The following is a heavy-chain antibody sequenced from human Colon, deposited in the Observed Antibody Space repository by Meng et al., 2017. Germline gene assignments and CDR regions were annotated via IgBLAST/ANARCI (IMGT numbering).Heavy chain of an antibody. J-gene: IGHJ4*02. D-gene: IGHD6-19*01. CDR2: ITDSGVGT. Sequence: GESLKISCAASGLTFSSRVMSWVRQAPGKGLEWLSAITDSGVGTFYADSVKGRFTISRDNSKNTLYLQTSSLRAEDTAVYYCGTYTSGSYTPPPADWGQGTLVTVSS. V-gene: IGHV3-23*01. CDR1: GLTFSSRV. CDR3: GTYTSGSYTPPPAD.